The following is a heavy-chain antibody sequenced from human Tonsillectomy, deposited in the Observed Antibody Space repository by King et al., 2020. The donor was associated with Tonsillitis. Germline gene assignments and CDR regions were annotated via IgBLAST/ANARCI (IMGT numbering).Heavy chain of an antibody. Sequence: VQLVESGGGLVKPGGSLRLSCAASGFTFSNAWMSWVRQAPGKGLEWVGRIKSKTDGGTRDFATPVKGRFIISRDDSKNMLYLQMNSLKTEDTAVYYWTTGVGRSDNDDWGQGILVTVSA. CDR1: GFTFSNAW. V-gene: IGHV3-15*01. CDR2: IKSKTDGGTR. J-gene: IGHJ4*02. CDR3: TTGVGRSDNDD. D-gene: IGHD1-26*01.